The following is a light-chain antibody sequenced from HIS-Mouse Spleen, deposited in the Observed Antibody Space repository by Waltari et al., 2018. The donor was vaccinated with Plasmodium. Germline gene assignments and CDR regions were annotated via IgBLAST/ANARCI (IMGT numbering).Light chain of an antibody. CDR2: AAS. J-gene: IGKJ2*01. V-gene: IGKV1-39*01. CDR3: QQSHT. Sequence: DIQMTQSPAHLSASVGYRVTITCRASQIISSYLNWYQQKPGKAPKLLIYAASSLQSGVPSRFSGSGSGTDFTLTISSLQPEDFATYYCQQSHTFGQGTKLEIK. CDR1: QIISSY.